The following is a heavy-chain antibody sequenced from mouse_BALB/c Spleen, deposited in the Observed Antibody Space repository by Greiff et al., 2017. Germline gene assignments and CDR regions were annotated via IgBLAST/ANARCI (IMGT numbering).Heavy chain of an antibody. V-gene: IGHV5-12-2*01. D-gene: IGHD2-4*01. CDR1: GFTFSSYT. CDR3: ARGGYDFLFDY. Sequence: EVQLVESGGGLVQPGGSLKLSCAASGFTFSSYTMSWVRQTPEKRLEWVAYISNGGGSTYYPDTVKGRFTISRDNAKNTLYLQMSSLKSEDTAMYYCARGGYDFLFDYWGQGTTLTVSS. CDR2: ISNGGGST. J-gene: IGHJ2*01.